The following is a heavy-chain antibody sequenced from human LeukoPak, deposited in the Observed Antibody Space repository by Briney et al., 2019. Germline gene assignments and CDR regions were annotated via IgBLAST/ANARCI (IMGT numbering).Heavy chain of an antibody. D-gene: IGHD2-15*01. J-gene: IGHJ4*02. CDR2: ISGGSSAI. Sequence: GGSLRLSCAASGFTFSDYYMSWIRQAPGKGLEWVSYISGGSSAIYYADSLKGRFTVSRDNAKNSLYLLMNSLRAEDTAVYYCARRGSGRHFDFWGQGTLVTVSS. CDR1: GFTFSDYY. V-gene: IGHV3-11*01. CDR3: ARRGSGRHFDF.